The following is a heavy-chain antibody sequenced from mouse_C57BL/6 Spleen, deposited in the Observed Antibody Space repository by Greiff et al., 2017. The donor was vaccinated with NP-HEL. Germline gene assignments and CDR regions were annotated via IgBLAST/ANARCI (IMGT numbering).Heavy chain of an antibody. D-gene: IGHD3-2*02. V-gene: IGHV1-7*01. Sequence: VQLQQSGAELAKPGASVKLSCKASGYTFTSYWMHWVKQRPGQGLEWIGYINPSSGYTKYNQKFKDKATLTADKSSITAYRQLRSLTYEDSAVYYCASHTAQATFAYLGHRTLVTVSA. CDR1: GYTFTSYW. J-gene: IGHJ3*01. CDR2: INPSSGYT. CDR3: ASHTAQATFAY.